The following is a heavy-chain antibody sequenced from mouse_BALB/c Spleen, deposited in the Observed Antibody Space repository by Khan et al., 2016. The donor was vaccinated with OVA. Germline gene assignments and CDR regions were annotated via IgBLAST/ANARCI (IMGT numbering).Heavy chain of an antibody. CDR1: GYTFSSYW. D-gene: IGHD4-1*02. V-gene: IGHV1-9*01. J-gene: IGHJ2*03. CDR3: TCTVNNRDYCNY. Sequence: QVRLQQSGAELMKPGASVKISCKATGYTFSSYWIEWVKQRPGHGLEWIGEILPGSGRTNYNEKFKGKATFTADTSSNTAYMQLNSLTSEDSAVYYCTCTVNNRDYCNYWGQGPSLTLSS. CDR2: ILPGSGRT.